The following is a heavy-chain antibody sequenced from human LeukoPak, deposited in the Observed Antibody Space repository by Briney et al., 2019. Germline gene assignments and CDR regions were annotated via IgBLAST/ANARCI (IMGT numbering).Heavy chain of an antibody. CDR3: VPATVTTSSLCLNY. CDR1: GITISGSA. CDR2: IRSKANSYAT. Sequence: GGSLRLSCAASGITISGSARHWVRQASGKGLEWVGRIRSKANSYATAYAASVKGRFTISTDDSKNTAYLQMNSQKTGDTAVYYCVPATVTTSSLCLNYWGQGTMVTVSS. D-gene: IGHD4-17*01. V-gene: IGHV3-73*01. J-gene: IGHJ4*02.